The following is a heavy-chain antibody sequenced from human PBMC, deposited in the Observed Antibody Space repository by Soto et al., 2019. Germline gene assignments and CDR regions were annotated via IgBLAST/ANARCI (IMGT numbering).Heavy chain of an antibody. CDR1: GYTFTSYG. Sequence: ASVKVSCKASGYTFTSYGISWVRQAPGQGLEWMGWISAYNGNTNYAQKLQGRVTMTTDTSTSTAYMELRSLRSDDTAVYYCARRSSGYYYYYYYGMDVWGQGTTVTGSS. V-gene: IGHV1-18*01. CDR3: ARRSSGYYYYYYYGMDV. CDR2: ISAYNGNT. J-gene: IGHJ6*02. D-gene: IGHD3-22*01.